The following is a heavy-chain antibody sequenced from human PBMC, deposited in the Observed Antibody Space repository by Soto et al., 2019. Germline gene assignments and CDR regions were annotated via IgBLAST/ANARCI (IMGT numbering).Heavy chain of an antibody. D-gene: IGHD1-26*01. J-gene: IGHJ3*02. CDR3: ARARLYFGWELPDI. CDR1: GFSLSTSGVG. CDR2: IYWNDDK. V-gene: IGHV2-5*01. Sequence: SGPTLVNPTQTLTLTFTFSGFSLSTSGVGVGWIRQPPGKALEWLALIYWNDDKRYSPSLKSRLTITKDTSKNQVVLTMTNMDPVDTAAYYCARARLYFGWELPDIWGQGTMVTVSS.